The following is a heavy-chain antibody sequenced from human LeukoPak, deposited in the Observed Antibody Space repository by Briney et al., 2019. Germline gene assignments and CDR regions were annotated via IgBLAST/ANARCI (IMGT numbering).Heavy chain of an antibody. CDR3: AKAFTRWLVLGDCDY. Sequence: PGGSLRLSCAASGFTFSSYGMHWVRQAPGKGLEWVAVISYDGSNKYYADSVKGRFTISRDNSKNTLYLQMNSLRAEDTAVYYCAKAFTRWLVLGDCDYWGQGTLVTVSS. CDR2: ISYDGSNK. V-gene: IGHV3-30*18. D-gene: IGHD6-19*01. CDR1: GFTFSSYG. J-gene: IGHJ4*02.